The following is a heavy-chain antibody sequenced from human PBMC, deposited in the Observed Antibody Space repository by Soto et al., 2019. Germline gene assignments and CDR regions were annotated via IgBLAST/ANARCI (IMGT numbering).Heavy chain of an antibody. CDR2: IHLIDSYT. D-gene: IGHD2-2*01. J-gene: IGHJ6*02. V-gene: IGHV5-10-1*01. CDR3: ARGVPAAMDYYYYGMDV. CDR1: GYSFTSYC. Sequence: GESMKIFCTGSGYSFTSYCISWVRQMTGKGLERMGRIHLIDSYTNYSPSFQGHATISADKSISTAYLQWSSLKASDTAMYYCARGVPAAMDYYYYGMDVWGQGTTVTVSS.